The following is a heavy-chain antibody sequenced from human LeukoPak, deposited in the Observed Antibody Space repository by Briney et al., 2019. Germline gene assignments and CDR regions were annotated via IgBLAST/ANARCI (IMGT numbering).Heavy chain of an antibody. CDR3: ARLRWQLVGPYFDY. CDR2: IYSSGST. V-gene: IGHV4-59*01. D-gene: IGHD1-26*01. J-gene: IGHJ4*02. CDR1: GASISTYY. Sequence: PSETLSLTCSFSGASISTYYWSWIRQSPGKRLEWIGYIYSSGSTDYNPSLKSRVTISVDTSKSQFSLRLSSVTATDTAVYYCARLRWQLVGPYFDYWGQGILVTVSS.